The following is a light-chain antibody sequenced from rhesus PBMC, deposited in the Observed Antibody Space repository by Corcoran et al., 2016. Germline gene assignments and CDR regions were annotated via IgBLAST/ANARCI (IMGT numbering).Light chain of an antibody. CDR1: QSLLDSEDGNTY. J-gene: IGKJ2*01. V-gene: IGKV2-104*02. Sequence: DIVMTQTPLSLPVTPGEPASISCRSSQSLLDSEDGNTYLDWYLQKPGQSPQLLIYEVSNRASGVPDRFRGSGSETDFTLKSSRVEAEDVGVYYCMQALEFPYSFGQGTKVEIK. CDR3: MQALEFPYS. CDR2: EVS.